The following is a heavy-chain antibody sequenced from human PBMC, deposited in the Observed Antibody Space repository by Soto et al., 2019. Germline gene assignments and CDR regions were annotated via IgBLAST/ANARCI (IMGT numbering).Heavy chain of an antibody. J-gene: IGHJ3*02. CDR3: ARKGFLEWLAQDAFDI. CDR1: VFTFSTYS. Sequence: WGSLSVSCASSVFTFSTYSMTWVRQAPGKGLDWVSYISSSSSTIYYADSVKGRFTISRDNAKNSLYLQMNSLRDEDTAVYYCARKGFLEWLAQDAFDIWGQGTMVTVSS. V-gene: IGHV3-48*02. CDR2: ISSSSSTI. D-gene: IGHD3-3*01.